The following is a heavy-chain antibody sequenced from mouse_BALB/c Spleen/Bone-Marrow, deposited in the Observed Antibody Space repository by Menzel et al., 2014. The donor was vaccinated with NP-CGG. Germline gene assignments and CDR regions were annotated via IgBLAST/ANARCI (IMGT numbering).Heavy chain of an antibody. CDR1: GYTFTNYW. Sequence: VPLQQSGAELARPGTSVKLSCKTSGYTFTNYWMQWIKQRPGQGLEWIGTIYPGDGDTRYTQEFKGKATLTADKSSSTAYMQLSSLASEDSAVYYCARSNYPYAMDYWGQGTAVTVSS. V-gene: IGHV1-87*01. CDR2: IYPGDGDT. CDR3: ARSNYPYAMDY. J-gene: IGHJ4*01. D-gene: IGHD2-5*01.